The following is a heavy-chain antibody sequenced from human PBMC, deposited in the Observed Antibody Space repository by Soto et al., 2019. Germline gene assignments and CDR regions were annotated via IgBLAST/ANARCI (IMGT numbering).Heavy chain of an antibody. V-gene: IGHV3-30*18. Sequence: QVHLVESGEGVAKLGRSFHFSGAGPGLTSRGYGLTWVRQAPAKGLEWLALISFDGNNEYYADSVKGRFTISRDNSKNTLYLQMNSLRPEDTAVYYCAKESSPPYCGGGSCYLGGWGYWGQGTLVTVSS. CDR2: ISFDGNNE. D-gene: IGHD2-15*01. CDR3: AKESSPPYCGGGSCYLGGWGY. J-gene: IGHJ4*02. CDR1: GLTSRGYG.